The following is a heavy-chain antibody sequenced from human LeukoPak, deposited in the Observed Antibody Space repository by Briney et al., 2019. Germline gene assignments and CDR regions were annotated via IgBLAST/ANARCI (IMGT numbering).Heavy chain of an antibody. CDR3: ARDRDSSGWYDY. D-gene: IGHD6-19*01. J-gene: IGHJ4*02. CDR2: IGISSSTI. Sequence: GGSLRLSCAASGFTFSSYSMNWVRQAPGKGLEWISYIGISSSTIYYADSVKGRFTISRDNAKNSPYLQMNSLRDEDTAVYYCARDRDSSGWYDYWGQGTLVTVSS. V-gene: IGHV3-48*02. CDR1: GFTFSSYS.